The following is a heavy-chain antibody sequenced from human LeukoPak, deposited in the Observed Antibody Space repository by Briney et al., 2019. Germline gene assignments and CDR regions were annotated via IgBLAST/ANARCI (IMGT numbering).Heavy chain of an antibody. CDR2: IYYSGST. Sequence: SETLSLSCTVSGGSVSSGSYYWSWIRQPPGKGLEWIGYIYYSGSTNYNPSLKSRVTISVDTSKNQFSLKLSSVTAADTAVYYCARGSIASYYFDYWGAGTPVTVSS. CDR3: ARGSIASYYFDY. D-gene: IGHD6-6*01. V-gene: IGHV4-61*01. J-gene: IGHJ4*02. CDR1: GGSVSSGSYY.